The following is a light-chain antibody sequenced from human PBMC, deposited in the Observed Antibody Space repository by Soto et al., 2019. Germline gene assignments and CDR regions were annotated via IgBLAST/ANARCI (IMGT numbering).Light chain of an antibody. J-gene: IGLJ2*01. CDR2: SVS. V-gene: IGLV2-14*03. CDR1: SSDIGGLDF. Sequence: QSVLTQPASVSGSPGQSITISCTGTSSDIGGLDFVSWYQQHPGKVPKVIIYSVSRRPSGIPNRFSASKSGNTASLTISGLLPEDEADYYCHSYTMTAGRVFGGGTKVTVL. CDR3: HSYTMTAGRV.